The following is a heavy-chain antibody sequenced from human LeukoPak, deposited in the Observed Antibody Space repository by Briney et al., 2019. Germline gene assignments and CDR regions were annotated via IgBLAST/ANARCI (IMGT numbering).Heavy chain of an antibody. V-gene: IGHV4-59*08. Sequence: SETLSLTCTVSGVSITDYYWSWIRQPPGKGLEWIAYIFHTGDTRYNPSLKSRITISFDTSKNQFSLKLNSVTAADTAVYYCARHPLRGGFDYWGQGTLVTVSS. CDR1: GVSITDYY. CDR2: IFHTGDT. CDR3: ARHPLRGGFDY. J-gene: IGHJ4*02.